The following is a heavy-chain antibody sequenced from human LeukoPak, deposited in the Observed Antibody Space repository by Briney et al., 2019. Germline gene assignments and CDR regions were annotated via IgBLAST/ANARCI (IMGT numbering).Heavy chain of an antibody. CDR2: IYYSGST. J-gene: IGHJ4*02. Sequence: SETLSLTCTVSGGPISSYYWSWIRQPPGKGLEWIGYIYYSGSTNYNPSLKSRVTISVDTSKNQFSLKLSSVTAADTAVYYCARDRGPSGYDYFDYWGQGTLVTVPS. D-gene: IGHD5-12*01. V-gene: IGHV4-59*01. CDR1: GGPISSYY. CDR3: ARDRGPSGYDYFDY.